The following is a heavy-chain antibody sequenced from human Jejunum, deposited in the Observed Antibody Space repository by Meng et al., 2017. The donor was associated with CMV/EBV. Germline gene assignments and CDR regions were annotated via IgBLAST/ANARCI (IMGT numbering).Heavy chain of an antibody. J-gene: IGHJ5*02. D-gene: IGHD3-10*01. CDR1: TVSAYA. V-gene: IGHV1-69*04. CDR2: IVPALGRT. Sequence: TVSAYAFSWVRRAPGLGLEWMGKIVPALGRTTYAQKFQGRVTITVDKSTNTIYMEMTGLRYQDTATYFCTKDNTVGTSGSRLNWFDPWGQGTLVTVSS. CDR3: TKDNTVGTSGSRLNWFDP.